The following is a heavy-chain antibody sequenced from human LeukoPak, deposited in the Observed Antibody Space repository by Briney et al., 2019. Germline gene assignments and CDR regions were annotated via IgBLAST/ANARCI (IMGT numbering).Heavy chain of an antibody. D-gene: IGHD3-3*01. CDR2: INHSGST. CDR3: ARGGSGCYRETAYYYYYMDV. J-gene: IGHJ6*03. CDR1: GGSFSGYY. Sequence: PSETLSLTRAVYGGSFSGYYWSWIRQPPGKGLEWIGEINHSGSTNYNPSLKSRVTISVDTSKNQFSLKLSSVTAADTAVYYCARGGSGCYRETAYYYYYMDVWGKGTTVTVSS. V-gene: IGHV4-34*01.